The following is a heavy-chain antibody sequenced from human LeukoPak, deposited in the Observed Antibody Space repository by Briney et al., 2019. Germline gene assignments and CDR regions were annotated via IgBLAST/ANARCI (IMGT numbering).Heavy chain of an antibody. CDR3: ARGAAGPTNWFDP. D-gene: IGHD6-13*01. Sequence: GGSLRLSCAATGLTVSSNFMSWVRQAPGKGLEWVSVIYGGGSTYYADSVKGRFTISRDTPKNTLYLQMNSLRAEDTAVYYCARGAAGPTNWFDPWGQGTLVTVSS. CDR1: GLTVSSNF. J-gene: IGHJ5*02. V-gene: IGHV3-53*01. CDR2: IYGGGST.